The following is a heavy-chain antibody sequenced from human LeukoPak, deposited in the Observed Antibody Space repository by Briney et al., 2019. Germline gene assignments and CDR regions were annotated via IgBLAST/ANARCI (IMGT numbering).Heavy chain of an antibody. CDR3: ARDAEYYDILTGYRYNWFDP. D-gene: IGHD3-9*01. Sequence: GGSLRLSCAASGFTFSSYAMHWVRQAPGKGLEWVAVISYDGSNKYYADSVKGRFTISRDNSENTLYLQMNSLRAEDTAVYYCARDAEYYDILTGYRYNWFDPWGQGTLVTVSS. J-gene: IGHJ5*02. V-gene: IGHV3-30*04. CDR2: ISYDGSNK. CDR1: GFTFSSYA.